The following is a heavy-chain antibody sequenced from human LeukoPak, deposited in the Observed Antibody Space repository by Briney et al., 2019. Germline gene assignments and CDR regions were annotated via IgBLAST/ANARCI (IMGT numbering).Heavy chain of an antibody. CDR2: IKQDGSEK. CDR1: GFTFSSYW. J-gene: IGHJ4*02. D-gene: IGHD6-13*01. V-gene: IGHV3-7*01. CDR3: ARGVRGTSWYLDS. Sequence: GGSLILSCAASGFTFSSYWMSWVRQAPGKGLEWVANIKQDGSEKYYVDSVKGRFTISRDNAKNSLVLQMNALRVEDTAVYYCARGVRGTSWYLDSWGQGILVTVSS.